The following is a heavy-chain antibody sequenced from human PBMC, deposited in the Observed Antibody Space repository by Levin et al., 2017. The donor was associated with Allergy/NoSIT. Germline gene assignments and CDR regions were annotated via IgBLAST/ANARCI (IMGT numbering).Heavy chain of an antibody. V-gene: IGHV4-39*01. CDR3: ARQRGADGVDV. D-gene: IGHD3-10*01. J-gene: IGHJ6*02. CDR2: ISHSGTT. CDR1: GDSFSRNTYY. Sequence: PSETLSLTCTVSGDSFSRNTYYWAWVRQPPGKGLEWIGTISHSGTTFYKPSLKSRVTISADTSRNQFSLKVTSVTAADTALYYCARQRGADGVDVWGQGTTVTVSS.